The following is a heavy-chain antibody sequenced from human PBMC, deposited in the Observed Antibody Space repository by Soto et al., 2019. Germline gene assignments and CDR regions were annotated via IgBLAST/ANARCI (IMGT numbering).Heavy chain of an antibody. V-gene: IGHV1-46*01. J-gene: IGHJ5*02. CDR1: GYTFTSYY. CDR2: INPSDDTT. Sequence: ASVKVSCKASGYTFTSYYIHWVRQAPGQGLEWKGIINPSDDTTTYTQKFQGRVTMTRDTSTSTVYIELSSLRTEDTDVYNCARGAENSIGYYSWFDPWGQGTLVTVSS. D-gene: IGHD3-22*01. CDR3: ARGAENSIGYYSWFDP.